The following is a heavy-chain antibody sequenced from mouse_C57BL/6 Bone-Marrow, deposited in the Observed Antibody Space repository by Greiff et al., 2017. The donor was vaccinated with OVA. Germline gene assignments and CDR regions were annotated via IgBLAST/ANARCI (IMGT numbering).Heavy chain of an antibody. CDR1: GFSLTSYA. D-gene: IGHD1-1*01. CDR3: ASYYYGSNFYAMDY. CDR2: IWTGGGT. V-gene: IGHV2-9-1*01. Sequence: VKLVESGPGLVAPSQSLSITCTVSGFSLTSYAISWVRQPPGKGLEWLGVIWTGGGTNYNSALKSRLSISKDNSKSQVFLKMNSLQTDDTARYYCASYYYGSNFYAMDYWGQGTSVTVSS. J-gene: IGHJ4*01.